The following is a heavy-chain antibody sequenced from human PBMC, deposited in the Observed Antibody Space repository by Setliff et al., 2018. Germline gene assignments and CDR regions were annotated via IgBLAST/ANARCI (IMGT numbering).Heavy chain of an antibody. J-gene: IGHJ4*02. CDR3: TRGTLNFDY. CDR1: GFTFGDYA. CDR2: IRSKAYGGTT. V-gene: IGHV3-49*04. Sequence: GASLRLSCRASGFTFGDYAMSWVRQAPGKGLEWVTFIRSKAYGGTTEYAASVKGRFTISRDDSKSIAYLQMNSLKTEDTAVYYCTRGTLNFDYWGQGTLVTVSS.